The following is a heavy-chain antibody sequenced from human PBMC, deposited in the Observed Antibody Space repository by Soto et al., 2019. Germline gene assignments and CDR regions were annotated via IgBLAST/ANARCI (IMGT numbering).Heavy chain of an antibody. Sequence: ASVKVSCKASGYTFTSYYMHWVRQAPGQGLEWMGIINPSGGSTSYAQKFQGRVTMTTDTSISTASMELTRLTSDDTAIYYCARGDSTDCSNGVCSFFYNHDMDVWGQGTTVTVSS. CDR2: INPSGGST. CDR1: GYTFTSYY. D-gene: IGHD2-8*01. J-gene: IGHJ6*02. CDR3: ARGDSTDCSNGVCSFFYNHDMDV. V-gene: IGHV1-46*01.